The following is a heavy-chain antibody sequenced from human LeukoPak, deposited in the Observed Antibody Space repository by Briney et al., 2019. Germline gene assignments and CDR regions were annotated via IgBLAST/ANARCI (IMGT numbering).Heavy chain of an antibody. Sequence: GASVKVSCKASGYTFTGYYMHWVRQAPGQGLEWMGWINPNSGGTNYAQKFQGRVTMTRDTSISTAYMELRSLRSDDTAVYYCARDLTYYYDSSGIYYMDVWGKGTTVTISS. CDR1: GYTFTGYY. CDR2: INPNSGGT. J-gene: IGHJ6*03. V-gene: IGHV1-2*02. D-gene: IGHD3-22*01. CDR3: ARDLTYYYDSSGIYYMDV.